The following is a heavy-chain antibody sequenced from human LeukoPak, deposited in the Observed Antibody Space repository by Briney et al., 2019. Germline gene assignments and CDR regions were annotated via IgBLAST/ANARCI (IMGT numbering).Heavy chain of an antibody. CDR1: GGSISGSSYY. Sequence: SETLSLTCTVSGGSISGSSYYWGWIRQPPGKGLEWIGSIYYSGSTYYNPSLKSRVTISVDTSKNQFSLKLSSVTAADTAVYYCARDSDSSGYFDAFDIWGQGTMVTVSS. CDR3: ARDSDSSGYFDAFDI. CDR2: IYYSGST. J-gene: IGHJ3*02. V-gene: IGHV4-39*02. D-gene: IGHD3-22*01.